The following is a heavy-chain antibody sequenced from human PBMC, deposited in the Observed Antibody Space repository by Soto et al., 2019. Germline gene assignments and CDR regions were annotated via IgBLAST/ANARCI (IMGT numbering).Heavy chain of an antibody. D-gene: IGHD3-16*01. CDR2: IIPLFDKA. J-gene: IGHJ4*02. V-gene: IGHV1-69*19. CDR3: AREGVGDYFDY. Sequence: QVQLVQSGAEVKKPGSSVKVSCKTSGDTFSSYAISWVRQAPGQGLEWMGGIIPLFDKANYAQKFRGRVTLTADGSTNTAYREMRSLRSDDSAVYYCAREGVGDYFDYWGQGTLVTVSS. CDR1: GDTFSSYA.